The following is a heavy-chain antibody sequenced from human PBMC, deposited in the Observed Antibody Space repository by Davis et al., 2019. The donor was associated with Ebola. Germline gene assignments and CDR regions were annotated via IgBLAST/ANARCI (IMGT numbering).Heavy chain of an antibody. D-gene: IGHD3-3*01. V-gene: IGHV4-59*01. CDR2: IYYSGST. J-gene: IGHJ4*02. Sequence: MPSETLSPTCTVSGGSISSYYWSWIRQPPGKGLEWIGYIYYSGSTNYHPSFKSRVTISVATSKNQFSLKLSSVTAADTAVYYCARATQYYDFWSGYYTGGYFDYWGQGTLVTVSS. CDR1: GGSISSYY. CDR3: ARATQYYDFWSGYYTGGYFDY.